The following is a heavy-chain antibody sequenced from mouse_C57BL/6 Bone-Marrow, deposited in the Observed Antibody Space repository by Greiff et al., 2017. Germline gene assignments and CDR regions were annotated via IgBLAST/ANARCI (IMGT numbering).Heavy chain of an antibody. CDR1: GFSFNTYA. Sequence: DVQLVESGGGLVQPKGSLKLSCAASGFSFNTYAMNWVRQAPGKGLEWVARIRSKSNNYATYYADSVKDRFTISRDDSESMLYLQMNNLKTEDTAMYYCVRGYYGSSWGAMDYWGQGTSVTVSS. J-gene: IGHJ4*01. CDR3: VRGYYGSSWGAMDY. D-gene: IGHD1-1*01. CDR2: IRSKSNNYAT. V-gene: IGHV10-1*01.